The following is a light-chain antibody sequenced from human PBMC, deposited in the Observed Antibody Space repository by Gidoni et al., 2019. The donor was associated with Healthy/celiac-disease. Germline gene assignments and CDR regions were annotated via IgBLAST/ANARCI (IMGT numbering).Light chain of an antibody. J-gene: IGKJ2*01. CDR3: QQYYSTPYT. CDR2: WAS. V-gene: IGKV4-1*01. Sequence: DTVMTQSPDSLAVSLGERATINCKSSQSVLYSSNNKNYLAWYQQKPGQPPKLLIYWASTRESGVPDRFSGSGSGTDFTLTISSLQAEDVAVYYCQQYYSTPYTFXQXTKLEIK. CDR1: QSVLYSSNNKNY.